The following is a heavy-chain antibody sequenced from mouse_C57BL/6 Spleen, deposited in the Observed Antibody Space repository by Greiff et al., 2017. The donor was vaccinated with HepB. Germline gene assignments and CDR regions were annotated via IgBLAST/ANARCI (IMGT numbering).Heavy chain of an antibody. CDR2: IRNKANGYTT. D-gene: IGHD1-3*01. J-gene: IGHJ2*01. Sequence: EVQLQESGGGLVQPGGSLSLSCAASGFTFTDYYMSWVRQPPGKALEWLGFIRNKANGYTTEYSASVKGRFTISRDNSQSILYLQMNALRAEDSATYYCARRDNTGYYFDYWGQGTTLTVSS. CDR1: GFTFTDYY. V-gene: IGHV7-3*01. CDR3: ARRDNTGYYFDY.